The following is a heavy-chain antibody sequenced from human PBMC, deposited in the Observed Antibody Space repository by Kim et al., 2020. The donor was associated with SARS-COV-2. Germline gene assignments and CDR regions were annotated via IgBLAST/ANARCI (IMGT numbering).Heavy chain of an antibody. J-gene: IGHJ6*02. V-gene: IGHV1-46*01. Sequence: ASVKVSCKASGYTFTSYYMHWVRQAPGQGLEWMGIINPSGGGTSYAQKFQGRVTMTRDTSTSTVYMELSSLRSEDTAVYYCASNYDILTGYPTDYGMDVWGQGTTVTVSS. CDR2: INPSGGGT. D-gene: IGHD3-9*01. CDR3: ASNYDILTGYPTDYGMDV. CDR1: GYTFTSYY.